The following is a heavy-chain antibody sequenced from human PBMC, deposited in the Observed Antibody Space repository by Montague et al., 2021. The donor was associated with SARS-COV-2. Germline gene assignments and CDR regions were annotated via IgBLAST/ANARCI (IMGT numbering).Heavy chain of an antibody. CDR2: IYSGGST. CDR1: GFTVSSNY. J-gene: IGHJ4*02. V-gene: IGHV3-66*02. Sequence: SLRLSCAASGFTVSSNYMSWVRQAPGKGLEWVSVIYSGGSTYYADSVKGRFTISRDNSKNTLYLQTNSLRAEDTAVYYCARHDYGDYKADYWGQGTLVTVSS. D-gene: IGHD4-17*01. CDR3: ARHDYGDYKADY.